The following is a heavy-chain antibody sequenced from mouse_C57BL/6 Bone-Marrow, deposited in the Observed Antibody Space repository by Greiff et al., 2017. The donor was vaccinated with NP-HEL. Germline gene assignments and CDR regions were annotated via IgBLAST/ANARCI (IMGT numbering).Heavy chain of an antibody. CDR1: GYTFTSYW. J-gene: IGHJ2*01. D-gene: IGHD1-1*01. Sequence: EVQLQQSGTVLARPGASVKMSCKTSGYTFTSYWMHWVKQRPGQGLEWIGAIYPGNSDTSYNQKFKGKAKLTAVTSASTAYMELSSLTNEDSAVYYCTRSGKITTVVATSFDYWGQGTTLTVSS. V-gene: IGHV1-5*01. CDR3: TRSGKITTVVATSFDY. CDR2: IYPGNSDT.